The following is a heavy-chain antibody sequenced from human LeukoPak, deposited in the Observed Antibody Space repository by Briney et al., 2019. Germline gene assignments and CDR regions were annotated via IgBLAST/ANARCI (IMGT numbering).Heavy chain of an antibody. D-gene: IGHD3-10*01. CDR2: ISYNGSNK. CDR1: GFTFSSYA. V-gene: IGHV3-30-3*01. Sequence: PGRSLRLSCAASGFTFSSYAMHWVRQAPGKGLEWVAVISYNGSNKYYPDSLKGRFTISRDNSKNTLYLQMNSLRAEDTALYFCARDLLSGSLGFDVWGQGTMVIVSS. CDR3: ARDLLSGSLGFDV. J-gene: IGHJ3*01.